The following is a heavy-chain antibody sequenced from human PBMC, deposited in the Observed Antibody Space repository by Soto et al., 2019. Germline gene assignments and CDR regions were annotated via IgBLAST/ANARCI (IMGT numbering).Heavy chain of an antibody. J-gene: IGHJ3*01. CDR1: GFSFSADGVG. D-gene: IGHD2-2*01. CDR2: IYWDDDT. CDR3: AHAYGGTSWPNDAFDV. V-gene: IGHV2-5*02. Sequence: QITLKESGPTLVKPTQTLTLTCIFSGFSFSADGVGVGWIRQPPGKALEWLALIYWDDDTRYRPSLKSRLTITKDTSKNRVVLTMTNMDPVDTGTYYCAHAYGGTSWPNDAFDVWGQGTVVTVSS.